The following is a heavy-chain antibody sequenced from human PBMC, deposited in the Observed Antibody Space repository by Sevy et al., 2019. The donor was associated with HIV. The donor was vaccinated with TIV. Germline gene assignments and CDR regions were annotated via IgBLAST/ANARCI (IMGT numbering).Heavy chain of an antibody. CDR1: GFTFSSYA. D-gene: IGHD3-9*01. Sequence: GGSLRLSCAASGFTFSSYAMHWVRQAPGKGLEWVAVISYDGSNKDYADSVKGRFTISRDNSKNTLYLQMNSLRAEDTAVYYCSRDKVLTGPYYYYYYMDVWGKGTTVTVSS. V-gene: IGHV3-30*04. J-gene: IGHJ6*03. CDR3: SRDKVLTGPYYYYYYMDV. CDR2: ISYDGSNK.